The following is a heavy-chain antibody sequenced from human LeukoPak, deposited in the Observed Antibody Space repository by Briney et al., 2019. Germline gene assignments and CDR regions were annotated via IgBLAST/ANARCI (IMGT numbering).Heavy chain of an antibody. CDR2: INHSGST. D-gene: IGHD6-13*01. J-gene: IGHJ4*02. CDR1: GGSFSGYY. Sequence: PSETLSLTCAVYGGSFSGYYWGWIRQPPGKGLEWIGEINHSGSTNYNPSLRSRVTISVDTSKNQFSLKLSSVTAADTAVYYCASTLRRGFIAAHFDYWGQGTLVTVSS. CDR3: ASTLRRGFIAAHFDY. V-gene: IGHV4-34*01.